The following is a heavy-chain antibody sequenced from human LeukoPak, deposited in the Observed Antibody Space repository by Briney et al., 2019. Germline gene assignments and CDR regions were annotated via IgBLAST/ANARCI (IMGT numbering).Heavy chain of an antibody. CDR2: INPNSGGT. CDR1: GYTFTGYY. J-gene: IGHJ4*02. CDR3: ARDPKTFRVDGDSSGWHYRGYYFDY. V-gene: IGHV1-2*02. D-gene: IGHD6-19*01. Sequence: ASVKVSCKASGYTFTGYYMHWVRQAPGQGLEWMGWINPNSGGTNYAQKFPGRVTMTRDTSISTAYMELRRPRSDDTAVYYCARDPKTFRVDGDSSGWHYRGYYFDYWGQGTLVTVSS.